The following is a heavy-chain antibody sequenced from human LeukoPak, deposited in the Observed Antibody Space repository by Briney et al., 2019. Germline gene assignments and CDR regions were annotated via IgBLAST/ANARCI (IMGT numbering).Heavy chain of an antibody. CDR3: AKSSYYDSSGYYREYYFDY. V-gene: IGHV3-23*01. CDR2: ISVSGSNT. J-gene: IGHJ4*02. CDR1: GFTFSTYV. Sequence: GGSLRLSCAASGFTFSTYVMVWVRRAPEKGLEWVSSISVSGSNTFYADSVKGRFTISRDNSKNTLYLQMNSLRAEDTAVYYCAKSSYYDSSGYYREYYFDYWGQGTLVTVSS. D-gene: IGHD3-22*01.